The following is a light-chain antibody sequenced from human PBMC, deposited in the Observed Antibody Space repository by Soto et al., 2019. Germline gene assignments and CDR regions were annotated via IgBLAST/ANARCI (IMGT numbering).Light chain of an antibody. Sequence: QSVLTQPASVSGSPGQSITISCTGTSSDVGAYDIVSWYQHYPGKAPKLVTFDVTHRPPGISDRFSGSKSANTASLTISGLQAEDEAFYYCSSYTTRSTLVFGGGTKVTVL. V-gene: IGLV2-14*01. CDR1: SSDVGAYDI. J-gene: IGLJ1*01. CDR2: DVT. CDR3: SSYTTRSTLV.